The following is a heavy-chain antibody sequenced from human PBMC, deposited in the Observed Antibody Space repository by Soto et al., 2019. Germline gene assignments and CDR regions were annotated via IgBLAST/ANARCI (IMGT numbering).Heavy chain of an antibody. J-gene: IGHJ5*02. CDR2: IYYSGSA. Sequence: QVQLQESGPGLVKPSQTLSLTCTVSGGSINSGAYYWSWVRQHPGKGLEWIGYIYYSGSAYYNPSLKSRVTLSGDTSKNQFSLKLTSVTAGDAAMYYCARVGGGGVYYNGWFDPWGQGTLVTVSS. CDR3: ARVGGGGVYYNGWFDP. CDR1: GGSINSGAYY. D-gene: IGHD3-3*01. V-gene: IGHV4-31*03.